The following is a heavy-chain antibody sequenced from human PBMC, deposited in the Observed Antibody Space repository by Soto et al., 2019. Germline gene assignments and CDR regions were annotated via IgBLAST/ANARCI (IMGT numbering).Heavy chain of an antibody. V-gene: IGHV3-23*01. CDR1: GFTFSSYA. D-gene: IGHD2-2*01. Sequence: EVQLLESGGGLVQPGGSLRLSCAASGFTFSSYAMSWVRQAPGKGLEWVSAISGSGGSTYYADSVKGRFTISRANSKNTLYLQMNSLRAEDTAVYYCAKDFVSIVVVPAAMRDYYYYMDVWGKGTTVTVSS. CDR2: ISGSGGST. CDR3: AKDFVSIVVVPAAMRDYYYYMDV. J-gene: IGHJ6*03.